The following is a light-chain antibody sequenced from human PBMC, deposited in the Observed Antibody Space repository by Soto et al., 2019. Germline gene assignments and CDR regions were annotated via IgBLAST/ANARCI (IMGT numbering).Light chain of an antibody. CDR3: SSYTNSRP. CDR1: SSDVGGYDY. Sequence: QSALTQPASVSGSPGQSITISCTGTSSDVGGYDYVSWYQQHPGKAPKLIIYEVSNRPSGVSNRFSASKSGNTASLTISGLQAEDEADYYCSSYTNSRPFGTGTKLTVL. CDR2: EVS. V-gene: IGLV2-14*01. J-gene: IGLJ1*01.